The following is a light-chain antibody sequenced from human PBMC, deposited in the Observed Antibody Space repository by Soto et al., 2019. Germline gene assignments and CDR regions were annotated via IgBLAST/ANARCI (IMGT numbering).Light chain of an antibody. CDR3: QQYTSLYT. V-gene: IGKV1-5*03. Sequence: DIQMTQSPSTLSASVGDRVTITCRASQSISSWLAWYQQKQGKAPKLLIYKASSLESGVPSRFSGSGSGTEFTLTNSSLQPDDFATYYCQQYTSLYTFGQGTKLEIK. J-gene: IGKJ2*01. CDR1: QSISSW. CDR2: KAS.